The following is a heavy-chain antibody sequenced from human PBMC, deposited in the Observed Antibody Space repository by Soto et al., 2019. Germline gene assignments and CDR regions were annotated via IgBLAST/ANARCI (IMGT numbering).Heavy chain of an antibody. CDR3: ARASSSSSAADY. CDR1: GESISSGGYY. J-gene: IGHJ4*02. CDR2: IYDIESA. D-gene: IGHD6-6*01. V-gene: IGHV4-31*03. Sequence: QVQLQESGPGLVKASQTLSLICIVSGESISSGGYYWSWIRHHPWKGLEWIGYIYDIESAYYNPSLQSRVTISMDTSKNHFAMKLSSVTAADTAVYYCARASSSSSAADYWGQGTLITVSS.